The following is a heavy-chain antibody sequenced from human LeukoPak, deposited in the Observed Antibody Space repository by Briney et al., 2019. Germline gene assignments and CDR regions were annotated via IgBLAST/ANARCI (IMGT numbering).Heavy chain of an antibody. D-gene: IGHD3-10*01. Sequence: PSETLSLTCTVSGGSISSYYWSWIRQPPGKGLEWIGYIYYSGSTNYNPSIKSRVTISVDTSKNQFSLKLSSVTAADTAVYYCARDLDYCGSGGEWFDPWGQGTLVTVSS. J-gene: IGHJ5*02. CDR2: IYYSGST. CDR1: GGSISSYY. V-gene: IGHV4-59*01. CDR3: ARDLDYCGSGGEWFDP.